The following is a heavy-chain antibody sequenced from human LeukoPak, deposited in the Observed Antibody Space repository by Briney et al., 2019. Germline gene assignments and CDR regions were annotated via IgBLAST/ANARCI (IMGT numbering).Heavy chain of an antibody. D-gene: IGHD3-22*01. CDR2: LSSRGDP. Sequence: GGSLRLSCTASGFTVGNNYMSWVRQAPGKGLEWVSVLSSRGDPYYADSVRGRFTISRDSSKNTLYLQMNSLRAEDTAVYYCVRNEGNYYDSSGYYYFDYWGQGTLVTVSS. CDR1: GFTVGNNY. CDR3: VRNEGNYYDSSGYYYFDY. V-gene: IGHV3-66*01. J-gene: IGHJ4*02.